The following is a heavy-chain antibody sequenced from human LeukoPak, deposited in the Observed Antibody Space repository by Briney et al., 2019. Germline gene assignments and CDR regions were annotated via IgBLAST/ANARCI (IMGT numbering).Heavy chain of an antibody. CDR1: GGSISSVDYY. CDR3: ARDYRIAAAGSGPQTYYYYYGMDV. V-gene: IGHV4-31*03. CDR2: INYRGSA. D-gene: IGHD6-13*01. J-gene: IGHJ6*02. Sequence: SETLSLTCTVSGGSISSVDYYWSWIRQYPGKGLEWIGYINYRGSAYYNPSLKSRVTISVDTSKNQFSLKLSSVTAADTAVYYCARDYRIAAAGSGPQTYYYYYGMDVWGQGTTVTVSS.